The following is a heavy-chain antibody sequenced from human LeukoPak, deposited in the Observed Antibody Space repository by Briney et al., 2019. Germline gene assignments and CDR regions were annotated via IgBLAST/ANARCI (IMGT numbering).Heavy chain of an antibody. D-gene: IGHD6-13*01. Sequence: SETLSLTCTVSGGSISSSSYYWGWIRQPPGKGLEWIGSIYYSGSPYYNPSLKSRVTVSVDTARNQSSLKLTSVTAADTAVYYCASRYSSSWSEGYFDYWGQGTLVTVSS. V-gene: IGHV4-39*01. CDR1: GGSISSSSYY. J-gene: IGHJ4*02. CDR2: IYYSGSP. CDR3: ASRYSSSWSEGYFDY.